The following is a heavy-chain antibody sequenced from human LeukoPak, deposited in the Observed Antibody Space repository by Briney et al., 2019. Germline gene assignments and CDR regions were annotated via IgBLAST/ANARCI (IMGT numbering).Heavy chain of an antibody. CDR3: ARGLAASGHNWFDP. Sequence: SETLSLTCTVSGASISSGDFYWSWIRQPAGKALEWIGRVYNSGTTVYNPSLESRVTISIDTSKNQFSLKLNSVTAADTAVYYCARGLAASGHNWFDPWGQGTLVTVSS. J-gene: IGHJ5*02. CDR2: VYNSGTT. D-gene: IGHD6-13*01. V-gene: IGHV4-61*02. CDR1: GASISSGDFY.